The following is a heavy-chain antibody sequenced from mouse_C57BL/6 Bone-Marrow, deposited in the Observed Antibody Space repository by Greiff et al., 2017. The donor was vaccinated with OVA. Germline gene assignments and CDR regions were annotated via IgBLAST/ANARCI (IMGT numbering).Heavy chain of an antibody. V-gene: IGHV1-69*01. Sequence: QVQLQQPGAELVMPGASVKLSCKASGYTFTSYWMHWVKQRPGQGLEWIGEIDPSDSYTNYNQKFKGKSTLTVDKSSRTAYMQLSSLTSEDSAVYYCARKGICYYGSSYVYYAMDYWGQGTSVTVFS. J-gene: IGHJ4*01. D-gene: IGHD1-1*01. CDR3: ARKGICYYGSSYVYYAMDY. CDR2: IDPSDSYT. CDR1: GYTFTSYW.